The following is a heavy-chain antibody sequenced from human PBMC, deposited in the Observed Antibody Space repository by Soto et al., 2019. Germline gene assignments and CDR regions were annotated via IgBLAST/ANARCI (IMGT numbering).Heavy chain of an antibody. CDR2: ISGSGGNT. J-gene: IGHJ6*02. CDR1: GFTFNIYA. CDR3: AKGDSNIYGMDV. V-gene: IGHV3-23*01. Sequence: PGGSLRLSRAASGFTFNIYAMNWVREAPGKGLEWVSAISGSGGNTYYADSVKGRFTISRDNSKNTVYLQMNSLRAEDTAAYYCAKGDSNIYGMDVWGQGTTVTVSS. D-gene: IGHD4-4*01.